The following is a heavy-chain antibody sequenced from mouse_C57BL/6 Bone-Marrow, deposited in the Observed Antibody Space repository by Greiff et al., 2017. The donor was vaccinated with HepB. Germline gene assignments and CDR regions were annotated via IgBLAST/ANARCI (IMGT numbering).Heavy chain of an antibody. D-gene: IGHD1-1*01. CDR2: IWSGGST. J-gene: IGHJ3*01. Sequence: QVQLQQSGPGLVQPSQSLSITCTVSGFSLTSYGVHWVRQSPGKGLEWLGVIWSGGSTDYNAAFIYRLSISKDNSKSQVFFKINSLQADDTAIYYCASYYYGSVGFAYWGQGTLVTVSA. CDR3: ASYYYGSVGFAY. CDR1: GFSLTSYG. V-gene: IGHV2-2*01.